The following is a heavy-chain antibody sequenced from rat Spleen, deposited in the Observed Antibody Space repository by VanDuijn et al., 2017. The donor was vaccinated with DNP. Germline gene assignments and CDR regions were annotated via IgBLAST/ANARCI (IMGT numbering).Heavy chain of an antibody. D-gene: IGHD1-6*01. J-gene: IGHJ2*01. CDR3: ARSRYTTDYYYEGYFDY. V-gene: IGHV2-27*01. CDR2: ST. Sequence: STDYNSALKSRLSISRDTSKSQFFLKMNSLQAEDTAMYFCARSRYTTDYYYEGYFDYWGQGVMVTVSS.